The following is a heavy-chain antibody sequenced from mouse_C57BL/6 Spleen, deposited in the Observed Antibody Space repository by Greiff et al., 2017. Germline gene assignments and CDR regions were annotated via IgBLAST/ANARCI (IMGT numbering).Heavy chain of an antibody. D-gene: IGHD1-1*01. CDR1: GYTFTSYW. Sequence: QVQLQQPGAELVMPGASVKLSCKASGYTFTSYWMHWVKQRPGQGLEWIGEIDPSDSYTNYNQKFKGKSTLTVDKSSSTAYMQLSSLTSEDSAVYYCARRARGGGSSPGYCDYWGQGTTLTVSS. V-gene: IGHV1-69*01. CDR2: IDPSDSYT. J-gene: IGHJ2*01. CDR3: ARRARGGGSSPGYCDY.